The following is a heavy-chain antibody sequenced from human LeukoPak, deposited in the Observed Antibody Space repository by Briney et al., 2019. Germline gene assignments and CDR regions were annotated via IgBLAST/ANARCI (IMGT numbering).Heavy chain of an antibody. Sequence: PGGSLRLSCAASGFTLSSNYMSWGRQAPGKGLEWGSVIYSGGSTYSADSVTGRFTISRDNSKNTPYLQMNSLGAEDTAVYYCASKSWIQLWAPFDYWGQGTLVTVSS. CDR1: GFTLSSNY. CDR2: IYSGGST. D-gene: IGHD5-18*01. V-gene: IGHV3-66*02. CDR3: ASKSWIQLWAPFDY. J-gene: IGHJ4*02.